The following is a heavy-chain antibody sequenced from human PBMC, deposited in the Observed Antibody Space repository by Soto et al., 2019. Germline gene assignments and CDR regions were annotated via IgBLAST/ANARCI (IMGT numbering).Heavy chain of an antibody. CDR1: GYTFTIYG. CDR2: ISAYNGNT. J-gene: IGHJ6*02. CDR3: ARDRGSGWLQIGGATLSLYYYYGMGV. Sequence: QVQLVQSGAEVMKPGASVKVSCKASGYTFTIYGISWVRQAPGQGLEWMGWISAYNGNTNYAQKPQGRVTMTTDTTTSRADTELRSLRSEETAVHYCARDRGSGWLQIGGATLSLYYYYGMGVWGQGTTVTVSS. D-gene: IGHD6-19*01. V-gene: IGHV1-18*04.